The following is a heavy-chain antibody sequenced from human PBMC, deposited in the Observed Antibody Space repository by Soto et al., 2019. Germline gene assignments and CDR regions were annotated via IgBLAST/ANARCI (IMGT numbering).Heavy chain of an antibody. V-gene: IGHV3-11*01. D-gene: IGHD3-3*01. CDR1: GFTFSDYY. CDR3: ARDRSWSGYSNYYYYYYMDV. CDR2: ISSSGSTI. Sequence: GGSLRLSCAASGFTFSDYYMSWIRQAPGKGLEWVSYISSSGSTIYYADSVKGRFTISRDNAKNSLYLQMNSLRAEDTAVYYCARDRSWSGYSNYYYYYYMDVWGKGTTVTVSS. J-gene: IGHJ6*03.